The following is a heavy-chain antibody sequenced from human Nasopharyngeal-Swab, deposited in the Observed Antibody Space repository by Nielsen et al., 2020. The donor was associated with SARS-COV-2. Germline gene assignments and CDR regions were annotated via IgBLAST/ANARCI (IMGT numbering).Heavy chain of an antibody. V-gene: IGHV4-61*08. Sequence: SETLSLTCSVSGDSVSSAGYYWNWIRQPPGRALEWLGYIYHDGGTNYNPSLMGRVIMSVDTSKNQFSLRLTSVTTADTAVYYCARDRGDLRKYNCDSWGQGTLVTVSS. CDR3: ARDRGDLRKYNCDS. CDR2: IYHDGGT. CDR1: GDSVSSAGYY. J-gene: IGHJ4*02. D-gene: IGHD3-10*01.